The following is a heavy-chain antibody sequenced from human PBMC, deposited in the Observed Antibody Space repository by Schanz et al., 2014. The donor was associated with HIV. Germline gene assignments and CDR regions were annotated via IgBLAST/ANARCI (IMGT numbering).Heavy chain of an antibody. V-gene: IGHV1-18*01. D-gene: IGHD2-2*01. CDR2: ISGYNGNT. CDR3: ARDLRVVPAASDNWFDP. J-gene: IGHJ5*02. CDR1: GYSFNDYG. Sequence: QVQLVQSGAEVQKPGASVKVSCKASGYSFNDYGVSWMRQAPGQGLEWMGWISGYNGNTDYAQKFQGRLIMTRDTPTATAYMELRSLRSDDTALYYCARDLRVVPAASDNWFDPWGQGTLVTVSS.